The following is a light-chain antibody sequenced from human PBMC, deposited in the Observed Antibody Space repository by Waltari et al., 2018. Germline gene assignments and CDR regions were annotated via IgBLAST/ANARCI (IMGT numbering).Light chain of an antibody. Sequence: QSALTQPASVSGSPGPSITISCTGTNHDTRCYHLASWYQQHPGKAPKVIIFEVNKRPSGVSNRFSGSKSGNTASLTVSGLHPEDEADYYCCSYAGTPRVVFGGGTKLTVL. V-gene: IGLV2-23*02. CDR3: CSYAGTPRVV. CDR1: NHDTRCYHL. CDR2: EVN. J-gene: IGLJ2*01.